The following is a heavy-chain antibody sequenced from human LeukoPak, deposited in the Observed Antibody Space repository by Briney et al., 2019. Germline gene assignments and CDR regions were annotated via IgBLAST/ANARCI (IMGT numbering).Heavy chain of an antibody. D-gene: IGHD3-16*02. CDR2: ISSSGSTI. J-gene: IGHJ5*02. V-gene: IGHV3-11*04. Sequence: GGSLRLSCAASGFTFSDYYMSWIRQAPGKGLEWVSYISSSGSTIYYADSVKGRFTISRDNAKNSLYLQMNSLRAEDTAVYYCARDSAPYRYDYIWGSYRWVPWFDPWGQGTLVTVSS. CDR3: ARDSAPYRYDYIWGSYRWVPWFDP. CDR1: GFTFSDYY.